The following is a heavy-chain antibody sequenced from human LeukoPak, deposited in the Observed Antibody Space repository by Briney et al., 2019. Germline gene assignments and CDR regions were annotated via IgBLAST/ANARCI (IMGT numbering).Heavy chain of an antibody. CDR2: ISSSSSYI. D-gene: IGHD1-26*01. CDR1: GFTLSSYS. Sequence: GGSLRLSCAASGFTLSSYSMNWVRQAPGKGLEWVSYISSSSSYIYYADSVKGRFTISSDNAKNSLYLQMNSLRAEDTAVYYCARDHRGGSYSDSGAFDIWGQGTMVTVSS. J-gene: IGHJ3*02. V-gene: IGHV3-21*01. CDR3: ARDHRGGSYSDSGAFDI.